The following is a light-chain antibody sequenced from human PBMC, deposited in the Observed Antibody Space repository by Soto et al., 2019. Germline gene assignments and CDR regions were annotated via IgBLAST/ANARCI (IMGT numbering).Light chain of an antibody. CDR2: AAS. V-gene: IGKV1-39*01. Sequence: DIQMTQSTSSLSASVGDRVTITCRASQSISIYLNWYQQKPGKAPKLLIYAASSLQSGVPSRFSSSGSGTEFTLTIISLQPDYFATYYCQQSYSTLFTFGHGTKVDIK. CDR1: QSISIY. J-gene: IGKJ3*01. CDR3: QQSYSTLFT.